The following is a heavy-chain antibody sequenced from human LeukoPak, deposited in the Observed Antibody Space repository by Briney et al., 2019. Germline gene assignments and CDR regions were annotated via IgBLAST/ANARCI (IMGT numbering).Heavy chain of an antibody. Sequence: GGSLRLSCAASGFTFNSYAMNWVRQAPGRGLEWVATLSGSGGSTYYADSAKGRFTISRDNSKNTLYLQMNSLRAEDTAVYYCAKDGVPAAPRAMDVWGKGTTVTVSS. CDR1: GFTFNSYA. CDR2: LSGSGGST. V-gene: IGHV3-23*01. CDR3: AKDGVPAAPRAMDV. J-gene: IGHJ6*03. D-gene: IGHD2-2*01.